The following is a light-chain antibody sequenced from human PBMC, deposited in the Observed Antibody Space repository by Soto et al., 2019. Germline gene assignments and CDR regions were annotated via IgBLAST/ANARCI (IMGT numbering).Light chain of an antibody. CDR3: QHYNTYPWT. J-gene: IGKJ1*01. V-gene: IGKV1-5*03. Sequence: DIQMTQSPSILSASVGDRVTITCRASQSISSCLAWYQQKPGKAPNLLIHKASHLESGVPSRFSGSGSGTEFTLTISSLQPGDFATYYCQHYNTYPWTFGQGTKVDIK. CDR2: KAS. CDR1: QSISSC.